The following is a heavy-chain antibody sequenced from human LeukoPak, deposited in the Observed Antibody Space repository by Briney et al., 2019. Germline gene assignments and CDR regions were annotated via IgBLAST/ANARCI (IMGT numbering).Heavy chain of an antibody. D-gene: IGHD2-2*01. CDR2: IYHSGST. CDR3: ARCLSTAGIDY. V-gene: IGHV4-38-2*01. J-gene: IGHJ4*02. CDR1: GYSITSDYY. Sequence: PSETLSLTCVVSGYSITSDYYWGWIRQPPGKALEWIGSIYHSGSTYYNPSLKSRVTVSIDTSKNQFSLKLSSVTAADTAVYYCARCLSTAGIDYWGQGTLVTVSS.